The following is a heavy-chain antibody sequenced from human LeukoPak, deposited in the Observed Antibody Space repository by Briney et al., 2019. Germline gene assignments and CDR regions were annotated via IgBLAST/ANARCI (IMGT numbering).Heavy chain of an antibody. J-gene: IGHJ3*02. CDR1: GFTFSDYY. Sequence: GGSLRLSCAASGFTFSDYYMSWIRQAPGKGLEWVSYISSSGSTIYYADSVKGRFTISRDNAKNSLYLQMNSLRAEDTAVYYCAKSQWELLPGAFDIWGQGTMVTVSS. V-gene: IGHV3-11*01. D-gene: IGHD1-26*01. CDR2: ISSSGSTI. CDR3: AKSQWELLPGAFDI.